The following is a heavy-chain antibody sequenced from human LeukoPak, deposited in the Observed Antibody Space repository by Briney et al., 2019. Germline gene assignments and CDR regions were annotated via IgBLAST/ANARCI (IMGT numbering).Heavy chain of an antibody. V-gene: IGHV3-23*01. Sequence: GGSLRLSCTASGFTFSNYAMSWVRQAPGKGLEWVSTISGSDGSTYYADSVKGRLTISRDNSKNMLYLQMNSLRVEDTAIYYCAKGRGYCTGGSCYSDYWGQGTLVTVSS. CDR2: ISGSDGST. D-gene: IGHD2-15*01. CDR3: AKGRGYCTGGSCYSDY. J-gene: IGHJ4*02. CDR1: GFTFSNYA.